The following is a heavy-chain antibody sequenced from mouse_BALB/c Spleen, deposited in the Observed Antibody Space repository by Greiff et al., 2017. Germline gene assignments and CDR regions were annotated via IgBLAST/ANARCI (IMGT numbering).Heavy chain of an antibody. V-gene: IGHV1-67*01. Sequence: VKLQESGPELVRPGVSVKISCKGSGYTFTDYAMHWVKQSHAKSLEWIGVISTYYGNTNYNQKFKGKATMTVDKSSSTAYMELARLTSEDSAIYYCARGGNHGYFDVWGAGTTVTVSS. D-gene: IGHD2-1*01. CDR3: ARGGNHGYFDV. J-gene: IGHJ1*01. CDR2: ISTYYGNT. CDR1: GYTFTDYA.